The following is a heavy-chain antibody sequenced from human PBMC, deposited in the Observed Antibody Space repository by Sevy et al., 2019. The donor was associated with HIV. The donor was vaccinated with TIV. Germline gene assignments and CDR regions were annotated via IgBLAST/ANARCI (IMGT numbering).Heavy chain of an antibody. V-gene: IGHV3-30*04. CDR1: GFTFSSYA. J-gene: IGHJ3*02. Sequence: GGSLRLSCAASGFTFSSYAMHWVRQAPGKGLEWVAVISYDGSNKYYADSVKGRFTISRDNSKNTLYLQMNSLRAEDTAVYYCAREEWELHAFDIWGQGKMVTVSS. CDR2: ISYDGSNK. CDR3: AREEWELHAFDI. D-gene: IGHD1-26*01.